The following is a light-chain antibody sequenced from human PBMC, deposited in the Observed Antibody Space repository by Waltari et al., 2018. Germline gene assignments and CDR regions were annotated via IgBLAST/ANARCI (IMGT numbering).Light chain of an antibody. CDR1: QSVTTN. CDR3: QQYNDWPPWT. J-gene: IGKJ1*01. CDR2: GAS. Sequence: EIVMTQSPASLSLSPGERVTLSCRASQSVTTNLAWYQQKPGQAPRLLIYGASTRAAGIPARFSGSWSGTEFTLTISGLQSEDFAFYYCQQYNDWPPWTFGQGTKVEIK. V-gene: IGKV3-15*01.